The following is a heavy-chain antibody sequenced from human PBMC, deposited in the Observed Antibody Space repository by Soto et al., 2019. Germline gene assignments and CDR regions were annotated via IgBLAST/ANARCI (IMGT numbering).Heavy chain of an antibody. CDR1: GYTFTSYA. CDR2: INAANGDT. Sequence: ASVKVSCKASGYTFTSYAMHWVRQAPGQRLEWMGWINAANGDTHYSQKFRGRATITGDKSTTTAYMELSSLRSDDTAAYYCARPTLEYYYDNNGYSSDHWGQGTLVTVSS. D-gene: IGHD3-22*01. J-gene: IGHJ4*02. CDR3: ARPTLEYYYDNNGYSSDH. V-gene: IGHV1-3*01.